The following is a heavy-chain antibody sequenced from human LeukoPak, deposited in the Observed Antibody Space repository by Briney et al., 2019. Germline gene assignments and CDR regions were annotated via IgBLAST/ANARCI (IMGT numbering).Heavy chain of an antibody. CDR1: GFTFGHHF. CDR2: INPDGSIT. CDR3: ARAVDVADY. Sequence: PGGSLRLSCVASGFTFGHHFMSWVRQAPGGGLEWVANINPDGSITFQGDSVKGRFTISRDNARNSVYLQMNSLRGEDTAVYYCARAVDVADYWGQGTLVAVSS. D-gene: IGHD3-16*01. V-gene: IGHV3-7*01. J-gene: IGHJ4*02.